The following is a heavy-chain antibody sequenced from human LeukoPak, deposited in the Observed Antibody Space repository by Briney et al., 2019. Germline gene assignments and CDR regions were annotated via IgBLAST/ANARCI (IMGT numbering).Heavy chain of an antibody. J-gene: IGHJ4*02. V-gene: IGHV4-59*11. Sequence: SSETLSLTCTVSGGSISGHFWSWIRQPPGKGLEWIGFVSYSGDTNYRPSFNGRVTISLDTSKSQFSLNLNSVTAADTPVYFCARGGASSRYFGYWGQGTLVTVSS. CDR1: GGSISGHF. CDR3: ARGGASSRYFGY. D-gene: IGHD1-26*01. CDR2: VSYSGDT.